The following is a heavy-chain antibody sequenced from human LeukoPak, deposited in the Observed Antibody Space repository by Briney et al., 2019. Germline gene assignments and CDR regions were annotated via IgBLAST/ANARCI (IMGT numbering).Heavy chain of an antibody. D-gene: IGHD4-23*01. CDR1: GFTFDDYA. CDR2: ISWNSGSI. J-gene: IGHJ4*02. Sequence: GGSLRLSCAASGFTFDDYAMHWVRQAPGKGLEWVSGISWNSGSIGYADSVKGRFTISRDNAKNSLYLQMNSLRAEDTAVYYCAKVTTVVGFDYWGRGTLVTVSS. CDR3: AKVTTVVGFDY. V-gene: IGHV3-9*01.